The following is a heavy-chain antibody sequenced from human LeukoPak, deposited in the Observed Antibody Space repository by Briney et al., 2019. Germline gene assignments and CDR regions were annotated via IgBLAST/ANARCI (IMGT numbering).Heavy chain of an antibody. CDR2: ISGSGDRT. V-gene: IGHV3-23*01. Sequence: PGGSLRLSCAASGFTFSSFTMTWVRQAPGKGLEWVSSISGSGDRTYYADSVKGRFTISRDNSRNTLYLQMNSVRAEDTAVYFCAKDHGVAVAGMYCWGQGTLVTVSS. J-gene: IGHJ4*02. D-gene: IGHD6-19*01. CDR1: GFTFSSFT. CDR3: AKDHGVAVAGMYC.